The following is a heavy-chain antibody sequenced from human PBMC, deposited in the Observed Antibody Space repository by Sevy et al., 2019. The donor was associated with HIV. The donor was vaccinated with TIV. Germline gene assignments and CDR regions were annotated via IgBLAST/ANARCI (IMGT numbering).Heavy chain of an antibody. CDR1: GYTLTELS. CDR2: FDPEDGET. Sequence: ASVKVSCKVSGYTLTELSMHWVRQAPGKGLEWMGGFDPEDGETIYAQKFQGRVTMTEDRSTNTAYMELSSLRSEDTAVYYCATTKDYYESSGYPFDYWGQGTLVTVSS. V-gene: IGHV1-24*01. CDR3: ATTKDYYESSGYPFDY. D-gene: IGHD3-22*01. J-gene: IGHJ4*02.